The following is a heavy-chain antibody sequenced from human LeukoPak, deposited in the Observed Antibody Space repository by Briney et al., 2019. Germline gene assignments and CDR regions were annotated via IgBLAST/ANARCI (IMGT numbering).Heavy chain of an antibody. CDR1: GGTFSSYA. CDR3: ARRPVAGGWFDP. Sequence: ASVKVSCKASGGTFSSYAISWVRQAPGQGLEWMGITNPSGGSTSYAQKFQGRVTMTRDTSTSTVYMELSSLRSEDTAVYYCARRPVAGGWFDPWGQGTLVTVSS. V-gene: IGHV1-46*01. D-gene: IGHD6-19*01. J-gene: IGHJ5*02. CDR2: TNPSGGST.